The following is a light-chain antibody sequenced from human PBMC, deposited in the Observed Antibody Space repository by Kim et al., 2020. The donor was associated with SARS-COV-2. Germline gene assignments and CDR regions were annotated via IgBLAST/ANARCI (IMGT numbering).Light chain of an antibody. V-gene: IGLV3-19*01. CDR2: GKN. J-gene: IGLJ3*02. CDR1: SLRSYY. Sequence: SSALTQDPAVSVALGQTVRITCQGDSLRSYYASWYQQKPGQAPVLVIYGKNNRPSGIPDRFSGSSSGNTASLTITGAQAEDEADYYCNSRDSSGNHYWVFGGGTQLTVL. CDR3: NSRDSSGNHYWV.